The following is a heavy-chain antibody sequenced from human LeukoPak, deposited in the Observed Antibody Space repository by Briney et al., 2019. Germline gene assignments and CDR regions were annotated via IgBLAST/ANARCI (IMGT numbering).Heavy chain of an antibody. V-gene: IGHV3-23*01. J-gene: IGHJ4*02. CDR3: AKDTDIVVVVADY. CDR2: ISGSGGST. D-gene: IGHD2-15*01. Sequence: GGSLRLSCAASGFTFSSYAMSWVRQAPGKGLGWVSAISGSGGSTYYADSVKGRFTISRDNSKNTLYLQMNSLRAEDTAVYYCAKDTDIVVVVADYWGQGTLVTVSS. CDR1: GFTFSSYA.